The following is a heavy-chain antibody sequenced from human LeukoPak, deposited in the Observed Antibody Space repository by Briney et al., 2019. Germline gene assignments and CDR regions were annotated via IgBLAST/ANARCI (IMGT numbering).Heavy chain of an antibody. D-gene: IGHD3-3*01. CDR1: GGSISSYY. J-gene: IGHJ2*01. CDR3: ARVRVRRGITIFGDPSWYFDL. Sequence: SETLSLTCTVSGGSISSYYWSWIRQPPGKGLEWIGYIYYSGSTNYNPSLKSRVTISVDTSKNQFSLKLSSVTAADTAVYYCARVRVRRGITIFGDPSWYFDLWGRGTLVTVSS. CDR2: IYYSGST. V-gene: IGHV4-59*01.